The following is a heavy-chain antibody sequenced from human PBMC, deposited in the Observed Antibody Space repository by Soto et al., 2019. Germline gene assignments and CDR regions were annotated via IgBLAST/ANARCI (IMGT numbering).Heavy chain of an antibody. V-gene: IGHV3-74*01. CDR1: GFNFNTDS. Sequence: PGGSLRLSCVASGFNFNTDSMHWVRQAPGGGLVWISRINTDGTSTNYADSVRGRFTFSRDNAKNTLYLQMNSLRADDTAVYYCVRGPGAYVYFGFDVWGQGTMVTVSS. D-gene: IGHD3-9*01. CDR3: VRGPGAYVYFGFDV. CDR2: INTDGTST. J-gene: IGHJ3*01.